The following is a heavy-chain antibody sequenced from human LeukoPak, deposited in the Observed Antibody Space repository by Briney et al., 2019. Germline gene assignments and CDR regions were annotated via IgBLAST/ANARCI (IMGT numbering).Heavy chain of an antibody. Sequence: GGSLRLSCEASGFNFSNHWKGLVRQAPGKGPEWVANIKQDGSEKYYVVSVTGRFTISRDNAKSSLYLQMNSLGAEDSAVYFCARWATSYDFWGQGTLVTVSS. CDR3: ARWATSYDF. D-gene: IGHD3-10*01. CDR1: GFNFSNHW. J-gene: IGHJ4*02. CDR2: IKQDGSEK. V-gene: IGHV3-7*01.